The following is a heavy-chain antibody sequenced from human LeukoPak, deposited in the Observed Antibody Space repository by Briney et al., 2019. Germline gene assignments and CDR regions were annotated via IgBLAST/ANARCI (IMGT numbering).Heavy chain of an antibody. Sequence: SVKVSCKASGGTFSSYAISWVRQAPGQGLEWMGRIIPILGIANYAQKFQGRVTITADKSTSTAYMELSSPRSEDTAVYYCARGRGITMVQHYGMDVWGQGTTVTVSS. J-gene: IGHJ6*02. V-gene: IGHV1-69*04. D-gene: IGHD3-10*01. CDR2: IIPILGIA. CDR3: ARGRGITMVQHYGMDV. CDR1: GGTFSSYA.